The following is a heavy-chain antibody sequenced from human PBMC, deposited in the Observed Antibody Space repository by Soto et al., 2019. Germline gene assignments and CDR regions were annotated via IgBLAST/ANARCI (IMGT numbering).Heavy chain of an antibody. Sequence: EVQLLESGGGLVQPGGSLRLPCAASGFTFRNYAMTWVRQAPGKGLEWVSSISGSGGSTHYADSVKGRFIISRDNSKNTVYLQMNRLRAEDTAIYYCAKGLPLEYWGQGTLVIVSS. V-gene: IGHV3-23*01. J-gene: IGHJ4*02. CDR2: ISGSGGST. CDR1: GFTFRNYA. CDR3: AKGLPLEY. D-gene: IGHD3-16*01.